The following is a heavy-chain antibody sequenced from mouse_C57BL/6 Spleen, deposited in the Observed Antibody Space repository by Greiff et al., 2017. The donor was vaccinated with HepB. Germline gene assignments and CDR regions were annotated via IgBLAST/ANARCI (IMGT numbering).Heavy chain of an antibody. J-gene: IGHJ4*01. CDR3: ARESTYYAMDY. D-gene: IGHD5-1*01. V-gene: IGHV1-59*01. CDR1: GYTFTSYW. Sequence: QVQLQQPGAELVRPGNSVKLSCKASGYTFTSYWMHWVKQRPGQGLEWIGVIDPSDSYTNYNQKFKGKATLTVDTSSSTAYMQLSSLTSEDSAVYYCARESTYYAMDYWGQGTSVTVSS. CDR2: IDPSDSYT.